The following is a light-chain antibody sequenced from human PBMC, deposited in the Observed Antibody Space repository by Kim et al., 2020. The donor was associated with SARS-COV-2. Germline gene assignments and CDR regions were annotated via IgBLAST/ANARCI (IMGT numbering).Light chain of an antibody. Sequence: SAAVGDRVTITCRARQDISNYLAWLQQQPGKVPQRLIYGASNLQSGVPSICSGSVFGTEFTLTISTLQPEDLATYYCLQHMSYPYTFGQGTKLEI. J-gene: IGKJ2*01. V-gene: IGKV1-17*03. CDR3: LQHMSYPYT. CDR2: GAS. CDR1: QDISNY.